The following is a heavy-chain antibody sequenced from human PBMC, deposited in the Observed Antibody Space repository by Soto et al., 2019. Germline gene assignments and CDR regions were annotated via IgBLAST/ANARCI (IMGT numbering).Heavy chain of an antibody. Sequence: EVQLVESGGGLVQPGGSLRLSCAATGFTFSSYWMHWVRQAPGKGLVWVSRINSDGSSTSYADSVKGRFTISSDNAKKPLYLAMNSLRAEDTAVYYCARAWSGWDRFDYWGQGTLVTVSS. CDR2: INSDGSST. CDR1: GFTFSSYW. V-gene: IGHV3-74*01. D-gene: IGHD3-3*01. CDR3: ARAWSGWDRFDY. J-gene: IGHJ4*02.